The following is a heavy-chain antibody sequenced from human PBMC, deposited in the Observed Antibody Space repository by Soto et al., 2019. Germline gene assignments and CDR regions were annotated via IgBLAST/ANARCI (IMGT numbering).Heavy chain of an antibody. CDR1: GFTFSSYA. V-gene: IGHV3-23*01. J-gene: IGHJ4*02. Sequence: GESLKISCAASGFTFSSYAMSWVRQAPGKGLEWVSAISGSGGSTYYADSVKGRFTISRDNSKNTLYLQMNSLRAEDTAVYYCAKDPQRLGGSPDYWGQGTLVTVSS. CDR2: ISGSGGST. CDR3: AKDPQRLGGSPDY. D-gene: IGHD1-26*01.